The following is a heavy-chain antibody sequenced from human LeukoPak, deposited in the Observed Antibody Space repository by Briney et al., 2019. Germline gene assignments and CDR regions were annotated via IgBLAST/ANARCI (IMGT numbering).Heavy chain of an antibody. J-gene: IGHJ3*02. CDR3: ASRNYYDSSGYFDAFDI. Sequence: GGSLILSCVVSAFTVNSNYMSWVRQAPARGVEWVSVIYSGGSIYYADSVKGRFTISRDNSKNTLYLQMNSLRAQDTVVYYCASRNYYDSSGYFDAFDIWGQGTMVIVSS. CDR2: IYSGGSI. CDR1: AFTVNSNY. V-gene: IGHV3-66*02. D-gene: IGHD3-22*01.